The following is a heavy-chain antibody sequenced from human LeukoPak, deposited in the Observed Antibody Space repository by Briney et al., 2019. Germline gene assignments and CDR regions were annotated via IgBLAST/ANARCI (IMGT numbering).Heavy chain of an antibody. D-gene: IGHD6-13*01. Sequence: GGSLRLSCAASGFIFSSYAMSWVRQAPGKGLEWASAISGSGGSTYYADSVKGRFTISRDNSKNTLYLQMNSLRAEDTAVYYCAKPRYSSSWSNAFDIWGHGTMVTVSS. CDR1: GFIFSSYA. CDR2: ISGSGGST. CDR3: AKPRYSSSWSNAFDI. V-gene: IGHV3-23*01. J-gene: IGHJ3*02.